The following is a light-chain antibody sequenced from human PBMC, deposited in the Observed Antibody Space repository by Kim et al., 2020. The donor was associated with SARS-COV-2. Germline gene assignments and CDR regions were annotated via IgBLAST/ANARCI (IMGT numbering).Light chain of an antibody. CDR2: DAS. V-gene: IGKV3-20*01. CDR3: QQYISSPFN. J-gene: IGKJ2*01. CDR1: QSVTSNY. Sequence: EVVLTQSPGTLSLSPGERATLSCRASQSVTSNYLAWYQQKPGQDPRLLIYDASSRATGIPDRFSGSGTGTDFTLIISRLEPEDFAVYYCQQYISSPFNFGPGTKLEI.